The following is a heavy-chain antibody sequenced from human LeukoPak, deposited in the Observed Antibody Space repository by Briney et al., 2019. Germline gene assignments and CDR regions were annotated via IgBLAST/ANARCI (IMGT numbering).Heavy chain of an antibody. CDR2: INTVATYI. J-gene: IGHJ4*02. Sequence: GGSLRLSCAASGSTFTSFSFNWVRQAPGKGLEWVSSINTVATYIYYADSVRGRFTISRDNAKNSVYLQMDSLRAEDTGVYYCARLRRNGDSGGFYYYYDYWGQGTLVTVSS. CDR3: ARLRRNGDSGGFYYYYDY. CDR1: GSTFTSFS. D-gene: IGHD3-22*01. V-gene: IGHV3-21*01.